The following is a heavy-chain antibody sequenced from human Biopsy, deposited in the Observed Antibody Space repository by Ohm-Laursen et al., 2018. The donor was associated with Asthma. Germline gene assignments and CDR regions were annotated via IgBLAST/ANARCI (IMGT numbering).Heavy chain of an antibody. J-gene: IGHJ6*02. CDR2: VSSDGHNK. CDR1: GFVFSQCG. CDR3: ARQSGQEYGDSIPFDT. D-gene: IGHD3-22*01. V-gene: IGHV3-30*03. Sequence: SLRLSCTASGFVFSQCGMHWVRQGPGKGLEWVALVSSDGHNKYYEDSVKGRFTISRDNSRNRLYLQINSLTVEDSAVYFCARQSGQEYGDSIPFDTWGQGTTVTVSS.